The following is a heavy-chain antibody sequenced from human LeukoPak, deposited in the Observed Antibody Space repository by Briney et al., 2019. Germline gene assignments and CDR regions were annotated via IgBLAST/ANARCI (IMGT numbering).Heavy chain of an antibody. V-gene: IGHV3-11*04. CDR1: GFTFSDYY. CDR2: ISSSGSTI. CDR3: ARDGDYNGNDRSTFDY. J-gene: IGHJ4*02. Sequence: PGGSLRLSCAASGFTFSDYYMSWIRQAPGKGLEWVSYISSSGSTIYYTDSVKGRFTISRDNAKNSLYLQMNSLRAEDTAVYYCARDGDYNGNDRSTFDYWGQGTLVTLSS. D-gene: IGHD1-20*01.